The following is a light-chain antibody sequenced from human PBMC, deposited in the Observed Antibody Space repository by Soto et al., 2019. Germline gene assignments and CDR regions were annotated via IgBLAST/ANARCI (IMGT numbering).Light chain of an antibody. J-gene: IGKJ4*01. Sequence: EIMMSQSPAAVSVNKGERATLSCRASQSVSSNLAWYQQKPGQAPRLLIYGASSRATGIPDRFSGRGSGTEFTLTISSLQSEDFAVYYCQQYNNRPPLTFGGGTKV. CDR2: GAS. CDR1: QSVSSN. V-gene: IGKV3D-15*01. CDR3: QQYNNRPPLT.